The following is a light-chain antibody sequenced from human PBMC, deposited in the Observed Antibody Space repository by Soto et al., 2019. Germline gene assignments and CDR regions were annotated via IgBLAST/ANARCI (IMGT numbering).Light chain of an antibody. V-gene: IGLV2-11*01. J-gene: IGLJ1*01. CDR3: CSYAGSYRYV. CDR1: SSDVGVYNY. CDR2: DVS. Sequence: QSALTQPRSVSGSPGQSVTISCTGTSSDVGVYNYVSWYQQHPGKDPKLMIYDVSKRPSGVPDRFSGSKSGNTASLTISGLQAEDEADYYCCSYAGSYRYVFGTGTKVTV.